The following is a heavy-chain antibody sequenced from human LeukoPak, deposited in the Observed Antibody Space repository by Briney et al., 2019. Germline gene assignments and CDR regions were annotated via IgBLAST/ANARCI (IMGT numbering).Heavy chain of an antibody. D-gene: IGHD3-3*01. CDR2: FDPEDGET. J-gene: IGHJ3*02. CDR1: GYTLTELS. Sequence: PGASVKVSCKVSGYTLTELSMHWVRQAPGKGLEWMGGFDPEDGETIYAQKFQGRVTMTEDTSTDTAYMELSSLRSEDTAVYYCATVSILGVVRGDAFDIWGQGTMVTVSS. V-gene: IGHV1-24*01. CDR3: ATVSILGVVRGDAFDI.